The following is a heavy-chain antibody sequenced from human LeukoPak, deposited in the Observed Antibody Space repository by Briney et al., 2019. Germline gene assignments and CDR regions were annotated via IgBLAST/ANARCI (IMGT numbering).Heavy chain of an antibody. D-gene: IGHD3-22*01. J-gene: IGHJ4*02. CDR3: VTGIRSGYYAY. CDR2: IISKAEDGTI. Sequence: PGGSLRLSCAASGFTFSRAWMTWVRQAPGKGLEWVGRIISKAEDGTIAYAAPVKGRFTISRDDSQNTLFLQMNGLKTEDTAVYRCVTGIRSGYYAYWGQGTLVTVSS. CDR1: GFTFSRAW. V-gene: IGHV3-15*01.